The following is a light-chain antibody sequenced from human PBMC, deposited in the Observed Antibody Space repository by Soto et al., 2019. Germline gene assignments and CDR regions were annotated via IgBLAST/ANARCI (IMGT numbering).Light chain of an antibody. CDR3: QQYGSSPLT. J-gene: IGKJ4*01. V-gene: IGKV3-20*01. CDR2: GAS. CDR1: QSVKSSY. Sequence: EIVLTQSPGTLSLSPGERATLSCRASQSVKSSYLAWYQQKPGQPPRLLIYGASTRATGIPDRFIGSGSAPDFTLTITRMEPEDFAVFYCQQYGSSPLTFGGGTKVELK.